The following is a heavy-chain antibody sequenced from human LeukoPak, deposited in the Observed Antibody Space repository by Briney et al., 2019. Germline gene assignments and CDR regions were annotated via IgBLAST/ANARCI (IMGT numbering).Heavy chain of an antibody. D-gene: IGHD6-13*01. CDR2: IYYSGST. CDR3: ARDPTDSSSWRNYFDY. CDR1: GGSISSGGYY. J-gene: IGHJ4*02. Sequence: PSQTLSLTCTVSGGSISSGGYYWGWIRQPPGKGLEWIGSIYYSGSTYYNPSLKSRVTISVDTSKNQFSLKLSSVTAADTAVYYCARDPTDSSSWRNYFDYWGQGTLVTVSS. V-gene: IGHV4-39*07.